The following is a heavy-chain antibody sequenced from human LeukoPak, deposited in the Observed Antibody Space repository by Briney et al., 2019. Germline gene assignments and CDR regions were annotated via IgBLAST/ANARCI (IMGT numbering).Heavy chain of an antibody. V-gene: IGHV3-23*01. J-gene: IGHJ3*02. CDR3: AKDSGFAYSSSWYGVDAFDI. CDR2: ISGSGGRT. Sequence: GGSLRLSCATSGFTFGTYAMTWVRQAPGKGLEWVSAISGSGGRTYYADSVKGRFTISRDNSKNTLNLQMNSLRADDTAVYYCAKDSGFAYSSSWYGVDAFDIWGQGTMVTVSS. D-gene: IGHD6-13*01. CDR1: GFTFGTYA.